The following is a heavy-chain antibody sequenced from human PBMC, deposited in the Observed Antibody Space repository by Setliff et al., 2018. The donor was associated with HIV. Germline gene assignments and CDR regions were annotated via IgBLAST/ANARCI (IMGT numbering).Heavy chain of an antibody. J-gene: IGHJ4*02. CDR3: AKDKGSWYYFDY. CDR2: ISWNSGSI. V-gene: IGHV3-9*01. CDR1: GFTFDDYA. D-gene: IGHD6-13*01. Sequence: PGGSLRLSCAASGFTFDDYAMHWVRQAPGKGLEWVSGISWNSGSIGYADSVKGRFTISRDNAKNSLYLQMNSLRAEDTALYYCAKDKGSWYYFDYWGQGTLVTVSS.